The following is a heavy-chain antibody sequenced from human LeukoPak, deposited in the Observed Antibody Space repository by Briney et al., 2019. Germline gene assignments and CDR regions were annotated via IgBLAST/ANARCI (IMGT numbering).Heavy chain of an antibody. CDR2: ISGRDDST. CDR3: AKWGDYDILTGYYDPDY. CDR1: GFTVTNYA. Sequence: GGSLRLSCAASGFTVTNYAMYWVRQAPGKGLEWVSAISGRDDSTYYADSVKDRFTISRDTSKNTLFLQMNSLRAEDTAVYYCAKWGDYDILTGYYDPDYWGQGTLVTVSS. D-gene: IGHD3-9*01. V-gene: IGHV3-23*01. J-gene: IGHJ4*02.